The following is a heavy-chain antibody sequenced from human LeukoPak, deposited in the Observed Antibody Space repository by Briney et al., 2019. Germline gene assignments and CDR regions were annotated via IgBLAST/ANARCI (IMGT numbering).Heavy chain of an antibody. J-gene: IGHJ5*02. V-gene: IGHV1-69*01. CDR2: IIPIFGTA. D-gene: IGHD3-10*01. CDR3: ARDIYGSGSTVWFDP. Sequence: PVASVKVSCKASGGTFSGYAISWVRQAPRQGLEWMGGIIPIFGTANYAQKFQGRVTITADETTSTAYMELSSLRSEDTAVYYCARDIYGSGSTVWFDPWGQGTLVTVSS. CDR1: GGTFSGYA.